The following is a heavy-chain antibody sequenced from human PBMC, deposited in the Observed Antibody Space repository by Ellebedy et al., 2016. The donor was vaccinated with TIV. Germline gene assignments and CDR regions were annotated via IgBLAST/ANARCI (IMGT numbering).Heavy chain of an antibody. CDR3: ARVVPAAIWWDGWFDP. J-gene: IGHJ5*02. CDR1: GGSISSGDYY. CDR2: IYYSGST. D-gene: IGHD2-2*01. Sequence: MPSETLSLTCTVSGGSISSGDYYRSWIRQPPGKGLEWIGYIYYSGSTYYNPSLKSRVTISVDTSKNQFSLKLSSVTAADTAVYYCARVVPAAIWWDGWFDPWGQGTLVTVSS. V-gene: IGHV4-30-4*01.